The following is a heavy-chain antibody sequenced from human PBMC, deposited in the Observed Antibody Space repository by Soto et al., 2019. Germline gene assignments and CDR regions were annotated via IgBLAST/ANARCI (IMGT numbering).Heavy chain of an antibody. CDR2: IWYDGSNK. J-gene: IGHJ4*02. Sequence: PGGSLRLSCAASGFTFSSYGMHWVRQAPGKGLEWVAVIWYDGSNKYYADSVKGRFTISRDNSKNTLYLQMNSLRAEDTAVYYCARNPYYYGSGSPFYFDYWGKGTLVTVSS. V-gene: IGHV3-33*01. CDR3: ARNPYYYGSGSPFYFDY. D-gene: IGHD3-10*01. CDR1: GFTFSSYG.